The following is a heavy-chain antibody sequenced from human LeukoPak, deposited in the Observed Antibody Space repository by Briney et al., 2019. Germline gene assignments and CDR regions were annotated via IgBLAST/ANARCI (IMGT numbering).Heavy chain of an antibody. V-gene: IGHV2-5*02. CDR3: AQAISGGSGSYYNWFDP. CDR2: IYWDDDK. J-gene: IGHJ5*02. D-gene: IGHD3-10*01. CDR1: GFSLSTSGVG. Sequence: SGPTLVNPTQTLTLTCTFSGFSLSTSGVGVGWIRQPPGKALEWLALIYWDDDKRYSPSLKSRLTITKDTSKNQVVLTMTNMDPVDTATYYCAQAISGGSGSYYNWFDPWGQGTLVTVSS.